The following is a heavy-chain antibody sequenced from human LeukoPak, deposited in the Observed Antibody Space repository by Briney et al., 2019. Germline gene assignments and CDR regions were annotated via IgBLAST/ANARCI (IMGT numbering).Heavy chain of an antibody. CDR3: ARDYYGSRTNNWFDP. Sequence: ASVKVSCKASGYTFTSYAMHWVRQAPGQRLEWMGWINAGNGNTKYSQKFQGRVTITRDTSASTAYMELSSLRSEDTAVYYCARDYYGSRTNNWFDPWGQGTLVIVSS. V-gene: IGHV1-3*01. J-gene: IGHJ5*02. CDR2: INAGNGNT. CDR1: GYTFTSYA. D-gene: IGHD3-10*01.